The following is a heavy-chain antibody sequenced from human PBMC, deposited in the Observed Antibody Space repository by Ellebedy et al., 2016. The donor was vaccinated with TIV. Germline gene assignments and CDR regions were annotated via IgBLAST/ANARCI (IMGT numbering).Heavy chain of an antibody. D-gene: IGHD4-17*01. CDR2: IYAGGTT. J-gene: IGHJ5*02. CDR1: GFTFSNYN. CDR3: AVGRPNYGDFPS. V-gene: IGHV3-53*01. Sequence: GESLKISXAASGFTFSNYNMSWVRQAPGRGLEWVSVIYAGGTTDYVASVKGRFSISRDTSKNTLFLQMNSLRADDTAIYYCAVGRPNYGDFPSWGQGTLVTVSS.